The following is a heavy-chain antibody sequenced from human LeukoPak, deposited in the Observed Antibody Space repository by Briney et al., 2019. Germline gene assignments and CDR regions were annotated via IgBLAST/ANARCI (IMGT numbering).Heavy chain of an antibody. CDR2: IYHSGST. CDR1: GYSISSGYY. Sequence: SETLSLTCAVSGYSISSGYYWGWIRQPPGEGLEWIGSIYHSGSTYYNPSLRSRVTISVDTSKNQFSMKLSSVTAADTAVYYCARGYSYGRTYYFDYWGQGTLVTVSS. D-gene: IGHD5-18*01. V-gene: IGHV4-38-2*01. CDR3: ARGYSYGRTYYFDY. J-gene: IGHJ4*02.